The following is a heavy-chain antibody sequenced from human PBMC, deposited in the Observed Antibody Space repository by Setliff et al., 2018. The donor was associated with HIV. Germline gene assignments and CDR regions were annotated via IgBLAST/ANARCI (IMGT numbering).Heavy chain of an antibody. CDR3: ARGRYSSGLTDY. D-gene: IGHD6-19*01. J-gene: IGHJ4*02. V-gene: IGHV1-8*02. CDR1: GYTFSNYD. CDR2: MNPKSGNS. Sequence: ASVKVSCKASGYTFSNYDINWVRQATGQGLEWMGWMNPKSGNSGHAQKFQGRITMIRNTSITTAYMELISLKSEDTAVYYCARGRYSSGLTDYWGQGTLVTVSS.